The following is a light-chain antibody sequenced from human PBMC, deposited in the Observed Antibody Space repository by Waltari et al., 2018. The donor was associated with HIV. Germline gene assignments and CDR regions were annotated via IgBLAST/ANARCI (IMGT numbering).Light chain of an antibody. CDR3: GTWDSSLNPGGV. Sequence: QSVLTQPPSVSAAPGQKVTISCSGSNSNIGNNYVFWYQQLPGTAPKLLIYENNKLPSGIPDRFSASKAGTSATLGITGIQTGDEAEYYCGTWDSSLNPGGVFGGGTKLTVL. J-gene: IGLJ3*02. CDR1: NSNIGNNY. CDR2: ENN. V-gene: IGLV1-51*01.